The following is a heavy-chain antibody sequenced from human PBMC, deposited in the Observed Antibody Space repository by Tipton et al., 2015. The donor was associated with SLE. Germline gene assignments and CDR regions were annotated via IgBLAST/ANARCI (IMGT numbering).Heavy chain of an antibody. J-gene: IGHJ4*02. Sequence: WSWIRQPPGKGLEWIGEIYHSGSTNYNPSLKSRVTISVDTSKNQFSLKLSSVTAADTAVYYCARGQEGSGCLDYWGQGTLVTVSS. V-gene: IGHV4-34*01. CDR2: IYHSGST. CDR3: ARGQEGSGCLDY. D-gene: IGHD1-26*01.